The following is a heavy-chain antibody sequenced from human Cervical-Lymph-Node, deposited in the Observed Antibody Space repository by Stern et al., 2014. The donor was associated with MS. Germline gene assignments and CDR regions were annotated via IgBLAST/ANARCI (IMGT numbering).Heavy chain of an antibody. CDR3: ARGSSGYGDYYYYYAMDV. CDR2: INHSGST. V-gene: IGHV4-34*01. J-gene: IGHJ6*02. Sequence: QVQLQQWGAGLLKPSETLSLTCAVYGGSFSYYYWSWIRQPPGKGLEWIGEINHSGSTNYNPSLKSRVTISVDPSKNQFSLKLSSVTAADTAVYYCARGSSGYGDYYYYYAMDVWGQGTTVTVSS. D-gene: IGHD4-17*01. CDR1: GGSFSYYY.